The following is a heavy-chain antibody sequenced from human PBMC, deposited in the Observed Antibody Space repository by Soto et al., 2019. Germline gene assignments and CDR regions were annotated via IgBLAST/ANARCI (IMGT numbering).Heavy chain of an antibody. J-gene: IGHJ3*01. CDR2: IHPSGQPI. V-gene: IGHV3-48*03. CDR3: ARRASR. CDR1: GFTFSSSE. Sequence: GGSLRLSCAVSGFTFSSSEMYWVRQAPGKGLEWISYIHPSGQPIFYADSVKGRFTISRDNANNSLFLQMNSLRAEDTAVYYCARRASRWGQGTMVAVSS. D-gene: IGHD1-26*01.